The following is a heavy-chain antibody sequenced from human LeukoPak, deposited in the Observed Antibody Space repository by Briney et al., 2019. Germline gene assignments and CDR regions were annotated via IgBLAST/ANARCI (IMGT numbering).Heavy chain of an antibody. V-gene: IGHV3-73*01. Sequence: PGGSLRLSCAASGFTFSGSAMHWVRQASGKGLEWVGRIRSKANSYATAYAASVKGRFTISRDDSKNTAYLQMNSLKTEDTAVYYCTSPYNSNRRFGELKDYYYGMDVWGQGTTVTVSS. D-gene: IGHD3-10*01. CDR1: GFTFSGSA. CDR2: IRSKANSYAT. J-gene: IGHJ6*02. CDR3: TSPYNSNRRFGELKDYYYGMDV.